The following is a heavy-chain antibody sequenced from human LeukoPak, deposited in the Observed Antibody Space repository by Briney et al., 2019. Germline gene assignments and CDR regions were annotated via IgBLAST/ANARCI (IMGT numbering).Heavy chain of an antibody. CDR1: VYTLTELS. J-gene: IGHJ4*02. CDR2: FDPEDGET. V-gene: IGHV1-24*01. Sequence: ASVKVSCKVSVYTLTELSMHWVRQAPGKGLEWMGGFDPEDGETIYAQKCQGRVTMTEDTSTDTAYMELSSLRSEDTAVYYCATDTRFDSGMDYWGQGTLVTVSS. D-gene: IGHD1-26*01. CDR3: ATDTRFDSGMDY.